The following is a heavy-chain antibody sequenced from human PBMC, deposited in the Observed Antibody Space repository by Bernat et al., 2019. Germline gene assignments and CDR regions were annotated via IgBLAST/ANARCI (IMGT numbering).Heavy chain of an antibody. V-gene: IGHV3-48*02. J-gene: IGHJ6*02. Sequence: EVQLVESGGGLVQPGGSLRLSCAASGFTFSSYSMNWVRQAPGKGLEWVSYMSSSSSTIYYADSVKGRFTISRDNAKNSLYLQMNSLRDEDTAVYYCASLWYGDLRDSYYYYGMDVWGQGTTVTVSS. CDR2: MSSSSSTI. D-gene: IGHD4-17*01. CDR1: GFTFSSYS. CDR3: ASLWYGDLRDSYYYYGMDV.